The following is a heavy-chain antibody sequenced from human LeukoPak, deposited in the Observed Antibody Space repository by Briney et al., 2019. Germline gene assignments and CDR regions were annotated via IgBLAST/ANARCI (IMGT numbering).Heavy chain of an antibody. CDR3: ARVMSRAVAGTGDY. Sequence: GASVKVSCKASGYTFTGYYMRWVRQAPGQGLEWMGWINPNSGGTNYAQKFQGRVTMTRDTSISTAYKELSRLRSDDTAVYYCARVMSRAVAGTGDYWGQGTLVTVSS. CDR1: GYTFTGYY. J-gene: IGHJ4*02. V-gene: IGHV1-2*02. CDR2: INPNSGGT. D-gene: IGHD6-19*01.